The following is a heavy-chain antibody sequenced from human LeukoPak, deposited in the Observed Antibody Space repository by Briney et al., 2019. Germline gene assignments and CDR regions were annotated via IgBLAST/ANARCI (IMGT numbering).Heavy chain of an antibody. D-gene: IGHD2-15*01. CDR2: IYGDGSFT. CDR3: ASDSPGYDSGSYFAY. CDR1: GFTFSNFW. J-gene: IGHJ4*02. Sequence: GGSLRLSCAASGFTFSNFWMHWVRHAPGKGLVWVALIYGDGSFTRYADSVKGRFTISRDNAKNSLFLQMNSLRDEDTAVYYCASDSPGYDSGSYFAYWGQGTLVTVSS. V-gene: IGHV3-74*01.